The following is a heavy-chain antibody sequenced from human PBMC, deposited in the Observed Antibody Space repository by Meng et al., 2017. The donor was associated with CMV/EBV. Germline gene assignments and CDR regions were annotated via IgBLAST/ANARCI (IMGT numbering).Heavy chain of an antibody. V-gene: IGHV3-7*04. CDR2: IKQDGSEK. D-gene: IGHD6-6*01. CDR3: ARVSIAARIREYYFDY. J-gene: IGHJ4*02. CDR1: GFTFSSYW. Sequence: ESLKISCAAPGFTFSSYWMSWVREAPGKGLEGVGNIKQDGSEKYYVDSVKGRFTISRDNTKNSLYLQMNSLRAEDTAVYYCARVSIAARIREYYFDYWGQGTLVTVSS.